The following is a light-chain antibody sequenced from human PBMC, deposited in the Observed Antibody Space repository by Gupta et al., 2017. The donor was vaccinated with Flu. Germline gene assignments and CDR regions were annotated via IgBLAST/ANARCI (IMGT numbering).Light chain of an antibody. CDR1: QSISSY. J-gene: IGKJ2*01. CDR3: QQSYSTPRYT. V-gene: IGKV1-39*01. Sequence: SSLSASVGDRVTITCRASQSISSYLNWYQQKPGKAPKLLIYAASSLQSGVPSRFSGSGYGTDFTLTISSRQPEDFATYYCQQSYSTPRYTFGQGTKLEIK. CDR2: AAS.